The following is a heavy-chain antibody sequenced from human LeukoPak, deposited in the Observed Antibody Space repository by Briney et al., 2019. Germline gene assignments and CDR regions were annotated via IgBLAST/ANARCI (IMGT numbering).Heavy chain of an antibody. V-gene: IGHV5-51*01. CDR3: ARPGRSDYGFDV. Sequence: GESLKISCKGSGYSFSTFWIAWVRQMPGKGLEWMGIIYPADSDTRYSPSFQGQVTISADKSINTAYLQWSSLKASDTAIYYCARPGRSDYGFDVWGQGTTVTVSS. CDR1: GYSFSTFW. CDR2: IYPADSDT. J-gene: IGHJ6*02.